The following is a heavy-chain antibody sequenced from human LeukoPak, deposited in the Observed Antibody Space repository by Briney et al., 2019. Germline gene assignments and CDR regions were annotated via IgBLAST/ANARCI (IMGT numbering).Heavy chain of an antibody. CDR1: GFTFRSYA. D-gene: IGHD6-19*01. V-gene: IGHV3-30*04. CDR3: ARGSGWYERDAFDI. CDR2: ISYGGSSK. Sequence: PGRSLRLSCAVSGFTFRSYAMHWVRQAPGKGLEWVAVISYGGSSKYYADSVKGRFTISRDNSKNTLYLQMNSLRAEDTAVYYCARGSGWYERDAFDIWGRGTLVTVSS. J-gene: IGHJ3*02.